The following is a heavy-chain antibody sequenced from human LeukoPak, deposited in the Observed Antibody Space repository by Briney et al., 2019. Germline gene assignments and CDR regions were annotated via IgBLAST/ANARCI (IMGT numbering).Heavy chain of an antibody. CDR3: ARDRTYYSDSGGYYYHDAFDI. CDR1: GFTFSNYW. CDR2: GNTESRGN. D-gene: IGHD3-22*01. Sequence: PRGSLRLSCAASGFTFSNYWMQWVRQVPGKGLMWVSQGNTESRGNTYADSVKGRFTISRDNAKNTLYLQMNSLRAEDTAVYYCARDRTYYSDSGGYYYHDAFDIWGQGTMVTVSS. J-gene: IGHJ3*02. V-gene: IGHV3-74*01.